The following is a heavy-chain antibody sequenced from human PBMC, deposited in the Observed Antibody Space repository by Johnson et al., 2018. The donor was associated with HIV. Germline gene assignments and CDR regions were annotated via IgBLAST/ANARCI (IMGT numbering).Heavy chain of an antibody. V-gene: IGHV3-13*01. CDR1: GFTFSTYD. Sequence: VQLMESGGGLVQPGESLRLSCAASGFTFSTYDMHWVRQTTGKGLEWVSAIGAAGDTYYADSVKGRFTISRDNSKNTLYLQMNSLRAEDTAVYYCARWQQLATDAFDIWGQGTMVTVSS. J-gene: IGHJ3*02. CDR3: ARWQQLATDAFDI. CDR2: IGAAGDT. D-gene: IGHD6-13*01.